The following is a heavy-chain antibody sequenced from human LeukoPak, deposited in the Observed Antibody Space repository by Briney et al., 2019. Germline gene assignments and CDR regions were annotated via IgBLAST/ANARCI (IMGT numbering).Heavy chain of an antibody. Sequence: GGSLRLSCAASGFNVSSSYMTWVRQPPGKGLEWVSVVYSGGSTYYAASVKGRFTISRDNSYNTLYLHMNSLRVEDTAVYYCAREPSGTYWGQGTLVIVSS. CDR3: AREPSGTY. CDR1: GFNVSSSY. J-gene: IGHJ4*02. D-gene: IGHD2-15*01. V-gene: IGHV3-53*01. CDR2: VYSGGST.